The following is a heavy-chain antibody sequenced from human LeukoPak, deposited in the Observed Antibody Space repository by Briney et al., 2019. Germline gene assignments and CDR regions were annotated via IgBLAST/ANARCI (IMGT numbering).Heavy chain of an antibody. V-gene: IGHV3-7*03. CDR3: TPRGYSYDYGY. CDR1: GFTLNNYW. Sequence: GGSLRLSCEAFGFTLNNYWMAWVRQGPGKGLEWVANIRQDGGDKGHADSVKGRFTFSRDNSKNTLYLQMNSLRAEDTAVYYCTPRGYSYDYGYWGQGTLVTVSS. CDR2: IRQDGGDK. J-gene: IGHJ4*02. D-gene: IGHD5-18*01.